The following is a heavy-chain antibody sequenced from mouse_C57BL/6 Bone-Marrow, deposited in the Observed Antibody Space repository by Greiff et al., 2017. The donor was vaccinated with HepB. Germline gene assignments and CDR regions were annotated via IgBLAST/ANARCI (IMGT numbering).Heavy chain of an antibody. J-gene: IGHJ2*01. Sequence: EVQVVESGGGLVQPGGSLKLSCAASGFTFSDYYMYWVRQTPEKRLEWVAYISNGGGSTYYPDTVKGRFTISRDNAKNTLYLQMSRLKSEDTAMYYCARWLLDYWGQGTTLTVSS. V-gene: IGHV5-12*01. CDR2: ISNGGGST. CDR1: GFTFSDYY. D-gene: IGHD2-3*01. CDR3: ARWLLDY.